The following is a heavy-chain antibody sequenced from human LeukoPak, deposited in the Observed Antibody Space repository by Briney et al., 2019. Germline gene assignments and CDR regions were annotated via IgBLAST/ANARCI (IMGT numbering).Heavy chain of an antibody. Sequence: GGSLRLSCAASGFTFSSYGMHWVRQAPGKGLEWVAVISYDGSNKYYADSVKGRFTISRDNSKNTLYLQMNSLRAEDTAVYYCAKEASGGPFYYYYYGMDVWGQGTTVTVSS. J-gene: IGHJ6*02. CDR2: ISYDGSNK. D-gene: IGHD6-19*01. CDR1: GFTFSSYG. CDR3: AKEASGGPFYYYYYGMDV. V-gene: IGHV3-30*18.